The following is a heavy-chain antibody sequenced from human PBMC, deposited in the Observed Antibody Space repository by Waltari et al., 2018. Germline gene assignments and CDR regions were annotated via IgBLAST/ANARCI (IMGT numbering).Heavy chain of an antibody. CDR3: VGWFGYLFNY. CDR1: GFTFSSLC. J-gene: IGHJ4*02. Sequence: EVQLVESGGGLVQPGGSLSLSCAASGFTFSSLCMSWVRQAPGKGLEWVAHMNQDGSEKFYVDSVKGRFTMPRDNAKNSLYLQMNSLRVEDTAVYYCVGWFGYLFNYWGQGTLVTVSS. V-gene: IGHV3-7*01. D-gene: IGHD3-10*01. CDR2: MNQDGSEK.